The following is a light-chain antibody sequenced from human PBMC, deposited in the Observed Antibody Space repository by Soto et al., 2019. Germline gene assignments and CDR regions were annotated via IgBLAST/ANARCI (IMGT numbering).Light chain of an antibody. J-gene: IGLJ3*02. V-gene: IGLV2-8*01. CDR1: SSDVGGYNY. CDR3: SSYAASNNFYFV. Sequence: QSVLTQPPSASGSPGQSVTISCTGTSSDVGGYNYVSWYQQYPGRAPKLMIYEVTKRPSGVPDRFSGSKSGNTASLTVSGLQAEDEAAYYCSSYAASNNFYFVFGGGTQLTVL. CDR2: EVT.